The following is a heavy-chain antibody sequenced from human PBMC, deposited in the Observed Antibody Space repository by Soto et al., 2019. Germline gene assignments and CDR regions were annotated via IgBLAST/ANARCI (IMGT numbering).Heavy chain of an antibody. CDR2: VNTYNGNP. CDR3: ARDSQYSTDWQRFDS. Sequence: QVQLVQSGVEVKKPGASVKVSCKASGYTFTNYAISWMRQAPGRGLEWMGWVNTYNGNPNYAQIFQGRVTMTTDTSTGTAYMELRSLNSDDSAVYYFARDSQYSTDWQRFDSWGQGTLVTVSS. CDR1: GYTFTNYA. J-gene: IGHJ4*02. V-gene: IGHV1-18*01. D-gene: IGHD6-6*01.